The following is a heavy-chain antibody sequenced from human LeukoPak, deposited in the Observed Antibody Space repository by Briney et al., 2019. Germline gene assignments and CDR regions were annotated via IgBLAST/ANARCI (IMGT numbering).Heavy chain of an antibody. Sequence: SETLSLTCTVSGGSISSGDYYWSWIRQPPGKGLEWIGYIYYSGSTYYNPSLKSRVTISVDTSKNQFSLKLSSVTAADTAVYYCASSLYCSGGSCYYYRRRKYYFDYWGQGTLVTVSS. CDR2: IYYSGST. D-gene: IGHD2-15*01. V-gene: IGHV4-30-4*01. CDR1: GGSISSGDYY. CDR3: ASSLYCSGGSCYYYRRRKYYFDY. J-gene: IGHJ4*02.